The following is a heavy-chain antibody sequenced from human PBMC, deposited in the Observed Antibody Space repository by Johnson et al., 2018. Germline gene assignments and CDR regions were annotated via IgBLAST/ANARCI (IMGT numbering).Heavy chain of an antibody. V-gene: IGHV3-23*04. Sequence: VQLVQSGGGLVQPGGSLRLSCAASGFTFSSYAMSWVRQAPGKGLEWVSAISGSGGSTYYADSVKGRFTISRDNSKNTLYLQMNSLKTEDTAVYYCTRHRSGTGEAFDIWGQGTMVTVSS. CDR1: GFTFSSYA. CDR3: TRHRSGTGEAFDI. CDR2: ISGSGGST. D-gene: IGHD1-26*01. J-gene: IGHJ3*02.